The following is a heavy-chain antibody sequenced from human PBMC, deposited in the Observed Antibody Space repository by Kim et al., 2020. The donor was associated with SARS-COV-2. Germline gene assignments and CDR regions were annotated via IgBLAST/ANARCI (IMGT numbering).Heavy chain of an antibody. CDR2: ISWNSGSI. Sequence: GGSLRLSCAASGLTFDDYAMHWVRQAPGKGLEWVSGISWNSGSIGYADSVKGRITISRDNAKNSLYLQMNSLRAEDTALYYCVKDIVRYYDSSGYSSFDIRGQGIMVTVSS. CDR1: GLTFDDYA. D-gene: IGHD3-22*01. V-gene: IGHV3-9*01. J-gene: IGHJ3*02. CDR3: VKDIVRYYDSSGYSSFDI.